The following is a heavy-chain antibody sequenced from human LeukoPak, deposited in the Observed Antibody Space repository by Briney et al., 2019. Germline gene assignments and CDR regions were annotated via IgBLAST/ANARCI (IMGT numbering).Heavy chain of an antibody. CDR2: ISWDGGST. CDR3: ARDPAKFWSGHDY. CDR1: GFTFDDYT. V-gene: IGHV3-43*01. Sequence: GGSLRLSCAASGFTFDDYTMHWVRQAPGKGLEWVSLISWDGGSTYYADSVKGRFTISRDNSKNTLYVQMNSLRAEDTAVYYCARDPAKFWSGHDYWGQGTLVTVSS. D-gene: IGHD3-3*01. J-gene: IGHJ4*02.